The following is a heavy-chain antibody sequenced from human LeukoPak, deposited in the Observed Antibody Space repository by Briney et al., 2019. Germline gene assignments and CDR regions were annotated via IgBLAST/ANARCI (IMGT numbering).Heavy chain of an antibody. J-gene: IGHJ4*02. CDR2: IKQDGSEK. V-gene: IGHV3-7*01. Sequence: GGSLRLSCAASGFTFSSYWMSGVRQAPGKGLEWVANIKQDGSEKYYVDSVKGRFTISRDNAKNSLYLQMNSLRAEDTAVYYCANSYGDYVFDYWGQGTLVTVSS. D-gene: IGHD4-17*01. CDR3: ANSYGDYVFDY. CDR1: GFTFSSYW.